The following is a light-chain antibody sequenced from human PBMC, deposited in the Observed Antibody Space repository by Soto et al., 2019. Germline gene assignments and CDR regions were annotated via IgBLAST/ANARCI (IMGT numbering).Light chain of an antibody. CDR1: QTLDTDY. Sequence: EIALTQSPGTLSLPPGERAALSCRASQTLDTDYLTWYQHKPGQAPRLLIFGASSRATGIPDRFSGSGSGTEFTLTISRLEPEDSAVYYCQQFDGSPYTFGQGTKLEIK. CDR3: QQFDGSPYT. V-gene: IGKV3-20*01. J-gene: IGKJ2*01. CDR2: GAS.